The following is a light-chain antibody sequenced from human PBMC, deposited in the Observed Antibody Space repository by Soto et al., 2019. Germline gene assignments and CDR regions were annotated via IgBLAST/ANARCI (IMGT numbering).Light chain of an antibody. CDR3: QHYNSYSEA. CDR2: AAS. V-gene: IGKV1-5*01. Sequence: DIQMTQSPSTLSASVGDRVTITCRASQSITSYLSWYQQQPGKAPTLLIYAASSLQSGVPSRFSGSGSGTEFTLTISSLQPDDFATYYCQHYNSYSEAFGQGTKV. CDR1: QSITSY. J-gene: IGKJ1*01.